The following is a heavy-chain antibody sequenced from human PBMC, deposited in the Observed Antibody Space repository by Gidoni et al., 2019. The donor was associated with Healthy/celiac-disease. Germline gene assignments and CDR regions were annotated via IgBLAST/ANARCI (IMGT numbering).Heavy chain of an antibody. CDR1: GGTCSSYA. CDR2: IIPIFGTA. Sequence: QVQLVQSGAEVKKPGSTVKVSCKASGGTCSSYAISWVRQAPGQGLAWVGGIIPIFGTANYAQKFQGRVTITADESTRSAYMELRSLRSEATAVYSCARGLSIGGDYGLHIWGQGTMVTVSS. V-gene: IGHV1-69*01. D-gene: IGHD4-17*01. J-gene: IGHJ3*02. CDR3: ARGLSIGGDYGLHI.